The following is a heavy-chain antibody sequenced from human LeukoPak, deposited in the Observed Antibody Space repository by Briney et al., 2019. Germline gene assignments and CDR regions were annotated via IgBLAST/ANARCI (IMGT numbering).Heavy chain of an antibody. D-gene: IGHD5-24*01. Sequence: GGSLRLSCEASGFTFSRNWMSWVRQAPGKGLEWVASINPDGSQKFYVDSVKGRFTISRDNTKSSLYLEMNSLGAEDTAMYYCAKLLGPATTYDYWGHGTRVTVSS. CDR3: AKLLGPATTYDY. CDR1: GFTFSRNW. J-gene: IGHJ4*01. V-gene: IGHV3-7*01. CDR2: INPDGSQK.